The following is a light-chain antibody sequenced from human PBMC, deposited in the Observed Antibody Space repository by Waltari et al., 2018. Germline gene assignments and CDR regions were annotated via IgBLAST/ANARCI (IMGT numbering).Light chain of an antibody. J-gene: IGLJ2*01. CDR2: RNN. V-gene: IGLV1-47*01. CDR1: SSNIGTNY. CDR3: AAWDASHVV. Sequence: QSVLTQPPSASGTPGQRVTISCSGSSSNIGTNYVNWYQQFPGTAPKLLNYRNNRRPAGVPDRFAGSKSGTSASLAISGLRSEDEAEYYCAAWDASHVVFGGGTKLTVL.